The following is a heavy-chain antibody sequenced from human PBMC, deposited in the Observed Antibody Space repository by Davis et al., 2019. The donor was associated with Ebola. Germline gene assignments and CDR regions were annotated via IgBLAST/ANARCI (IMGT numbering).Heavy chain of an antibody. CDR1: GFTFSGSA. V-gene: IGHV3-73*01. J-gene: IGHJ4*02. D-gene: IGHD1-26*01. Sequence: PGGSLRLSCAAFGFTFSGSAMHWVRQASGKGLEWVGRIRSKANTYATAYAASVKGRFTISRDDSKNTAYLQMNSLKTEDTAVYYCTTVGMVADEDYWGQGTLVTVSS. CDR3: TTVGMVADEDY. CDR2: IRSKANTYAT.